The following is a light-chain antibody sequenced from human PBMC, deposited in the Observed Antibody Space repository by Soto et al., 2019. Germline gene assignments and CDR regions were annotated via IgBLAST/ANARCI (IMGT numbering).Light chain of an antibody. Sequence: QPVLTQPPSASGTPGQSVTISCSGSSANFGSHFVYWYQQLPGTAPKLLIYSNVLRPSGVPDRFSGSRSGSSASLAISGLRSEDEADYYCSTWDDSRTNVVFGGGTKLTVL. V-gene: IGLV1-47*02. J-gene: IGLJ2*01. CDR2: SNV. CDR1: SANFGSHF. CDR3: STWDDSRTNVV.